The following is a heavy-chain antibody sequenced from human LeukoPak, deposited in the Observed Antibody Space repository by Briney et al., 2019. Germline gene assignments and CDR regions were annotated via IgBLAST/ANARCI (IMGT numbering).Heavy chain of an antibody. J-gene: IGHJ4*02. V-gene: IGHV3-48*03. D-gene: IGHD3-9*01. CDR1: GFTFSSYE. CDR3: ARQLRYFDWLLGGFDY. CDR2: ISSSGSTI. Sequence: GGSLRLSCAASGFTFSSYEMNWVRQAPGKGLEWVSYISSSGSTIYYADSVKGRFTISRDNAKNSLYLQMNSLRAEDTAVYYCARQLRYFDWLLGGFDYWGQGTLVTVSS.